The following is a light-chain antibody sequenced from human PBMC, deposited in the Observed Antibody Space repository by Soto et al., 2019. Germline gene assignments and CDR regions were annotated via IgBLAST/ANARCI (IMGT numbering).Light chain of an antibody. CDR2: GAS. CDR1: QSISSY. V-gene: IGKV3-20*01. Sequence: EIVLTQSPDTLSLSPGERATLSCRASQSISSYLAWYQQKPGQAPRLLIYGASSRATGIPDRFSGSGSGTDFTLAISRLEPGDSAVYFCQQCDTSPWTFGQGNKVEIK. CDR3: QQCDTSPWT. J-gene: IGKJ1*01.